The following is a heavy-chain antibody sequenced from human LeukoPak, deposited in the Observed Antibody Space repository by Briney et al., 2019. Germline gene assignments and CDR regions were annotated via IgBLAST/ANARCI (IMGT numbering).Heavy chain of an antibody. CDR1: GFTFSNYW. CDR3: ARIGGGFSDY. D-gene: IGHD3-16*01. CDR2: INSDGSST. V-gene: IGHV3-74*01. J-gene: IGHJ4*02. Sequence: GGSLRLSCAASGFTFSNYWMHWVRQAPGKGLVWVSRINSDGSSTSYADSVKGRFTISRDNAKNTLYLQMNSLRTEDTAVDILARIGGGFSDYWGQGTLVTVSS.